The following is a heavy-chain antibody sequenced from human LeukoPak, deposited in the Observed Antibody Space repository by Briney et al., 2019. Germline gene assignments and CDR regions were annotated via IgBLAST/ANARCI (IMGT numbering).Heavy chain of an antibody. V-gene: IGHV3-21*01. CDR2: ISSSSSYI. Sequence: AGGSLRLSCAASGFTFSSYSMNWVRQAPGKGLEWVSSISSSSSYIYYADSVKGRFTISRDNAKSSLYLQMNSLRAEDTAVYYCARRVRYYYYYMDVWGKGTTVTISS. D-gene: IGHD3-22*01. CDR3: ARRVRYYYYYMDV. J-gene: IGHJ6*03. CDR1: GFTFSSYS.